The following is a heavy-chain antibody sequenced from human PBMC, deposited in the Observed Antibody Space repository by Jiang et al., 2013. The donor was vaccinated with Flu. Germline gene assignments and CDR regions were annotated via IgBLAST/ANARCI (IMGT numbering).Heavy chain of an antibody. CDR2: ISSSSSYI. V-gene: IGHV3-21*01. Sequence: VKPGGSLRLSCAASGFTFSSYSMNWVRQAPGKGLEWVSSISSSSSYIYYADSVKGRFTISRDNAKNSLYLQMNSLRAEDTAVYYCARGLYCSSTSCYFSDYWGQGTLVTVSS. D-gene: IGHD2-2*01. CDR3: ARGLYCSSTSCYFSDY. J-gene: IGHJ4*02. CDR1: GFTFSSYS.